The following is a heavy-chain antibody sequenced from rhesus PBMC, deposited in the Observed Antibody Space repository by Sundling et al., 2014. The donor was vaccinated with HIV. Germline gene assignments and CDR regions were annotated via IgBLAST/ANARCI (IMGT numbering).Heavy chain of an antibody. CDR1: GDSISTSY. J-gene: IGHJ4*01. V-gene: IGHV4-173*01. CDR3: ARRLLGSFDY. CDR2: VSDSGGST. Sequence: QLQLQESGPGLVKPSETLSLTCAVSGDSISTSYWNWIRQSPGKGPEWIGRVSDSGGSTDYNPSLKSRVSISRDTSKNQFSLKLRSVTAADTAVYYCARRLLGSFDYWGQGVLVTVSS. D-gene: IGHD3-34*01.